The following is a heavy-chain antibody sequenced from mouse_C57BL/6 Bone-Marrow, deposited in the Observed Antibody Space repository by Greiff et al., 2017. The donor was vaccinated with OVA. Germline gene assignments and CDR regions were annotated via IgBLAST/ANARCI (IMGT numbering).Heavy chain of an antibody. Sequence: QVQLQQPGAELVMPGASVKLSCQASGYTFTSYWMHWVKQRPGQGLEWIGEIDPSDSYTNYNQKFKGKSTLTVDKASSTAYMQLSSLTSEDSAVYDCARSPLKKTWFAYWGQGTLVTVSA. CDR3: ARSPLKKTWFAY. V-gene: IGHV1-69*01. J-gene: IGHJ3*01. CDR1: GYTFTSYW. CDR2: IDPSDSYT. D-gene: IGHD1-3*01.